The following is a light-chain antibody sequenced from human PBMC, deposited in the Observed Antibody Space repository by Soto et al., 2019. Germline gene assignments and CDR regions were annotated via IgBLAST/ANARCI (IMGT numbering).Light chain of an antibody. CDR2: DGS. CDR1: QTINRW. V-gene: IGKV1-5*01. Sequence: DIQMTQSPATLSASLGDRVTNTCRASQTINRWLAWYQQKPRKAPKLLIYDGSTLQSGVPSRFSGSGSGTEFTLTISSLQPDDVATYYCQQYNALWYTFGQGTKV. J-gene: IGKJ2*01. CDR3: QQYNALWYT.